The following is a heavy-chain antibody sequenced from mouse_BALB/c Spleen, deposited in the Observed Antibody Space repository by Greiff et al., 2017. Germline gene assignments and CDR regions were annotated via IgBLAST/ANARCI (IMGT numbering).Heavy chain of an antibody. CDR1: GFSLTSYG. J-gene: IGHJ1*01. CDR3: ARNSYGNYWYFDV. D-gene: IGHD2-1*01. V-gene: IGHV2-4-1*01. Sequence: VQLQQSGPGLVQPSQSLSITCTVSGFSLTSYGVHWVRQSPGKGLEWLGVIWSGGSTDYNAAFISRLSISKDNSKSQVFFKMHSLQADDTAIYYCARNSYGNYWYFDVWGAGTTVTVSS. CDR2: IWSGGST.